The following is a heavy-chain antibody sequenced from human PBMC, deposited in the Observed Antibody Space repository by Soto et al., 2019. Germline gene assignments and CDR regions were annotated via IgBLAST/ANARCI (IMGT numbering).Heavy chain of an antibody. J-gene: IGHJ4*02. CDR3: AKVLRSLEWLPSDFDY. CDR1: GFTFSSYA. D-gene: IGHD3-3*01. Sequence: EVQLLESGGGLVQPGGSLRLSCAASGFTFSSYAMSWVRQAPGKGLEWVSAISGSGGSTYYADSVKGRFTISRDNSKNTLYLQMNSLRAEETAVYSCAKVLRSLEWLPSDFDYCGQGTLVTVSS. V-gene: IGHV3-23*01. CDR2: ISGSGGST.